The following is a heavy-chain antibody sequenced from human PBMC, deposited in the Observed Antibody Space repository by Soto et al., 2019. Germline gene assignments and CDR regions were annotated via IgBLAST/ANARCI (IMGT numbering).Heavy chain of an antibody. Sequence: EVQLVESGGGLVQPGGSLRLSCAVSGFTFSSSEMYWVRQAPGKGLEWISYIHPSGQPIFYADSVKGRFTISRDNANNSLFLQMNSLRAEDTAVYYCARRARSWGQGTMVTVSS. CDR3: ARRARS. J-gene: IGHJ3*01. V-gene: IGHV3-48*03. D-gene: IGHD6-6*01. CDR2: IHPSGQPI. CDR1: GFTFSSSE.